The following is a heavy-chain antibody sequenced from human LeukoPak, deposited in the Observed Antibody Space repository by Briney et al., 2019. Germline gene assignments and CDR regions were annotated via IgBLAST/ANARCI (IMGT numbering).Heavy chain of an antibody. D-gene: IGHD2-2*01. CDR2: IYHSGST. J-gene: IGHJ3*02. CDR3: ARDVCSSTSCYWKDAFDI. CDR1: GGSISSGGYY. V-gene: IGHV4-30-2*01. Sequence: PSETLSLTCTVSGGSISSGGYYWSWIRQPPGKGLEWIGYIYHSGSTYYNPSLKSRVTISVDRSKNQFSLKLSSVTAADTAVYYCARDVCSSTSCYWKDAFDIWGQGTMVTVSS.